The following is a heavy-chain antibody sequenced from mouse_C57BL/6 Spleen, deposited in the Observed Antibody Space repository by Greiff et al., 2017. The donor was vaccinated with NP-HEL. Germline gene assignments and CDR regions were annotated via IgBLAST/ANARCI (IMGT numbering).Heavy chain of an antibody. V-gene: IGHV1-26*01. CDR2: INPNNGGT. CDR3: ATHYYGSFYAMDY. Sequence: EVQLQQSGPELVKPGASVKISCKASGYTFTDYYMNWVKQSHGKSLEWIGDINPNNGGTSNNQKFKGKATLTVDKSSSTAYMELRSLTSEDSAVYYCATHYYGSFYAMDYWGQGTSVTVSS. J-gene: IGHJ4*01. CDR1: GYTFTDYY. D-gene: IGHD1-1*01.